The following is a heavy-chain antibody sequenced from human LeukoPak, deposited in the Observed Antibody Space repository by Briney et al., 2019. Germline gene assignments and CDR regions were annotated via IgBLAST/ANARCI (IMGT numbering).Heavy chain of an antibody. CDR1: GYTLTGYY. CDR2: ISPTSGGT. V-gene: IGHV1-2*02. Sequence: ASEKVSCQASGYTLTGYYLHRVRQAPAQRLEWLGWISPTSGGTNYAQKFQGRVTMTRDASINTAYMELSGLRSDDTAVYYCARAAYCGANCYHYFDSWGQGTLVTVSS. D-gene: IGHD2-21*02. J-gene: IGHJ4*02. CDR3: ARAAYCGANCYHYFDS.